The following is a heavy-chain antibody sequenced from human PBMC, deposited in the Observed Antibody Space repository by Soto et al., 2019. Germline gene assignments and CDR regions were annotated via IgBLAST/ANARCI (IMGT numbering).Heavy chain of an antibody. CDR2: IHGDGGKI. Sequence: GGSLRLSCAASGFMFSAYWMSWVRQAPGKGLEWVANIHGDGGKIYYVDSVKGRFTISRDNAKRSLYLQMRSLMAEDTAVYYCASDFYGGYTYGPGNYWGEGALVTVSS. J-gene: IGHJ4*02. CDR1: GFMFSAYW. CDR3: ASDFYGGYTYGPGNY. V-gene: IGHV3-7*01. D-gene: IGHD5-18*01.